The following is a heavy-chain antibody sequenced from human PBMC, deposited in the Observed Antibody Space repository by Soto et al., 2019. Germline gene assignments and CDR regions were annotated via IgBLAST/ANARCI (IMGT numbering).Heavy chain of an antibody. CDR2: IWYDGSNK. CDR1: GFTFSSYG. J-gene: IGHJ6*02. D-gene: IGHD3-3*01. V-gene: IGHV3-33*01. Sequence: GGSLRLSCAASGFTFSSYGMHWVRQAPGKGLEWVAVIWYDGSNKYYADYVKGRFIISRDNSKNTLYLQMNSLRAEDTAAYYCARDRTIFGVSYGMDVWGQGTTVTVSS. CDR3: ARDRTIFGVSYGMDV.